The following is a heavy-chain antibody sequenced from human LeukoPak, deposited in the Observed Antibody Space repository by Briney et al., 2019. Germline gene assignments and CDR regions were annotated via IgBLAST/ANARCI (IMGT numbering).Heavy chain of an antibody. CDR3: VRDLGGRSGH. J-gene: IGHJ4*02. CDR1: GFTFSSNW. D-gene: IGHD1-26*01. CDR2: INEDGSTT. V-gene: IGHV3-74*01. Sequence: GGSLRLSCAASGFTFSSNWMHWVRQAPGKGLVWVSRINEDGSTTNYADSVKGRSTIFRDDAKNTLYLQMNSLRAEDTAVYYCVRDLGGRSGHWGQGTLVTVSS.